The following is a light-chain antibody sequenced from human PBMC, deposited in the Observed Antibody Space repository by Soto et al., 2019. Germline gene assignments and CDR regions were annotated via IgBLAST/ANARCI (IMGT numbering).Light chain of an antibody. V-gene: IGKV3-15*01. J-gene: IGKJ4*01. CDR2: GAS. Sequence: ERVMTQSPATLSVSPGERATLSCRASQSVSSNLAWYQQKPGQAPRLLIYGASTRATGIPARFSGSGSGTEFTLTISSLQSEDFAVYYCQQYNNWPPLTVGGGTKVEI. CDR3: QQYNNWPPLT. CDR1: QSVSSN.